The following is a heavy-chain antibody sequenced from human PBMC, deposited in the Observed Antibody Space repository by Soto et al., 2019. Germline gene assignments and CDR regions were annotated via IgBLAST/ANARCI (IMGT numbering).Heavy chain of an antibody. Sequence: ATLSLTCTFSGCSISSYYWSWIWPPPGKGLEWIGYIYYSGSTNYNPSLKSRVTISVDTSKNQFSLKLSSVTAADTAVYYCARERGRITGTTKRDYYYGMDVWGQGTTVTVSS. CDR1: GCSISSYY. J-gene: IGHJ6*02. V-gene: IGHV4-59*12. CDR2: IYYSGST. CDR3: ARERGRITGTTKRDYYYGMDV. D-gene: IGHD1-7*01.